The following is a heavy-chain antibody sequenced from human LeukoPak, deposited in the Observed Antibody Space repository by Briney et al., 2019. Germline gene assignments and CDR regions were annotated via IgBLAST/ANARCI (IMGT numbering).Heavy chain of an antibody. CDR3: ARSRYDYLWGSYLEN. CDR1: GFTFSSYS. D-gene: IGHD3-16*01. Sequence: GGSLRLSCAASGFTFSSYSMNWVRQAPGKGLEWVSSISKSSSYIYYADSLKGRFTISRDNAKNSLYLQMNSLRAEDTAVYYCARSRYDYLWGSYLENWGQGTLVTVSS. V-gene: IGHV3-21*01. J-gene: IGHJ4*02. CDR2: ISKSSSYI.